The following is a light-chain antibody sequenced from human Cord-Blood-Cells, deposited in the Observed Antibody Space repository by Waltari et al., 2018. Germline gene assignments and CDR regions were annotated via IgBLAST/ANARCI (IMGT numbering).Light chain of an antibody. Sequence: SYELTQPPSVSVSPGQTASITCSGEKLGDQYACWYQQKPSQSPLLVIYQDSKRPSGIPERFSGSNSGNTATLTISGTQAMDEADYYCQAWDSSTVVFGGGTKLTVL. CDR1: KLGDQY. CDR3: QAWDSSTVV. V-gene: IGLV3-1*01. CDR2: QDS. J-gene: IGLJ2*01.